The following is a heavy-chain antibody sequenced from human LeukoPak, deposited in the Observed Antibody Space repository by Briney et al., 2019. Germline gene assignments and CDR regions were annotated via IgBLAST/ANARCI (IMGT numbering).Heavy chain of an antibody. D-gene: IGHD5-12*01. V-gene: IGHV3-21*01. CDR1: GFTFSSCS. J-gene: IGHJ4*02. Sequence: GGSLRLSCAASGFTFSSCSMNWVRQAPGKGLEWVSSISSSSSYIYYADSVKGRFTISRDNAKNSLYLQMNSLRAEDTAVYYCAVTRGYSGYDSAGYWGQGTLVTVSS. CDR3: AVTRGYSGYDSAGY. CDR2: ISSSSSYI.